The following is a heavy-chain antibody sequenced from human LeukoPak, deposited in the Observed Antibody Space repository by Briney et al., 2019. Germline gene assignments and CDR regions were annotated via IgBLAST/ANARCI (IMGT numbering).Heavy chain of an antibody. J-gene: IGHJ4*02. CDR3: ARRRGLWFGESDLGY. D-gene: IGHD3-10*01. CDR1: GGSISSGGYY. Sequence: SETLSLTCTVSGGSISSGGYYWSWIRQPPGKGLEWIGEINHSGSTNYNPSLKSRVTISVDTSKNQFSLKLSSVTAADTAVYYCARRRGLWFGESDLGYWGQGTLVTVSS. V-gene: IGHV4-39*07. CDR2: INHSGST.